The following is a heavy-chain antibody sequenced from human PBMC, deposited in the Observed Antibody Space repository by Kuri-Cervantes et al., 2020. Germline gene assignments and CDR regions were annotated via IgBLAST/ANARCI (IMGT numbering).Heavy chain of an antibody. V-gene: IGHV3-23*01. Sequence: GESLKISCAASGFTFSSYAMSWVRQAPGKGLECVSAISGSGGSTYYADSVKGRFTISRDNPKNTLYLQMNSLRAEDTAVYYCAKSKFYYYPTRYEYFQHWGQGTLVTVSS. CDR3: AKSKFYYYPTRYEYFQH. CDR1: GFTFSSYA. CDR2: ISGSGGST. J-gene: IGHJ1*01. D-gene: IGHD3-10*01.